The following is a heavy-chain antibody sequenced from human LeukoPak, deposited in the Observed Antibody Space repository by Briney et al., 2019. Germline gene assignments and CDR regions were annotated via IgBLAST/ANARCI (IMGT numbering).Heavy chain of an antibody. CDR1: GGTFSSYA. CDR3: AREHPRGGAFDI. D-gene: IGHD6-25*01. V-gene: IGHV1-69*13. J-gene: IGHJ3*02. Sequence: ASVKVSCKASGGTFSSYAISWVRQAPGQGLEWMGGIIPIFGTANYAQKFQGRVTITADESTSIAYMELSSLRSEDAAVYYCAREHPRGGAFDIWGQGTMVTVSS. CDR2: IIPIFGTA.